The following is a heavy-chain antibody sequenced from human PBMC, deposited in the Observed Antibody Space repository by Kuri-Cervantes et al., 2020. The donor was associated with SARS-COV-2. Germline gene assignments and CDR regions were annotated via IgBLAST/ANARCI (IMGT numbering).Heavy chain of an antibody. J-gene: IGHJ4*02. V-gene: IGHV4-59*01. Sequence: ESLKISCTVSGGSISSYYWSWIRQPPGKGLERIGYIYYSGSTNYNPSLKSRITTSVDTSKNQFSLKLSSVTAADTAVYYCERVNGYYFDYWGQGTMVTVSS. CDR1: GGSISSYY. CDR3: ERVNGYYFDY. D-gene: IGHD6-25*01. CDR2: IYYSGST.